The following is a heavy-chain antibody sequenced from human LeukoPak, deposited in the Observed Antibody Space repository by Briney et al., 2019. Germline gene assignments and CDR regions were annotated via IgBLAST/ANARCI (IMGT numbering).Heavy chain of an antibody. V-gene: IGHV4-34*01. CDR1: GGSFSGYY. CDR3: ARGGDCSSTSCGLGFDY. CDR2: INHSGST. Sequence: SETLSLTCAVYGGSFSGYYWSWIRQPPGKGLEWIGEINHSGSTNYNPSLKSRVTISVDTSKNQFSLKLSSVTAADTAVYYCARGGDCSSTSCGLGFDYWGQGTLVTVSS. J-gene: IGHJ4*02. D-gene: IGHD2-2*01.